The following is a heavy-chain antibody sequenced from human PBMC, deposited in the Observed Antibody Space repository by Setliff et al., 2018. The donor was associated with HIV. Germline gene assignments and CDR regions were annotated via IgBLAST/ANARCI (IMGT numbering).Heavy chain of an antibody. V-gene: IGHV3-9*01. CDR3: AKDGWGYDYVGAYYFDY. CDR2: INWNSGSI. Sequence: GGSLRLSCVGSGFTFDDYAMHWVRQAPGKGLEWVSAINWNSGSIGYAVSVMGRFTVSRDNAKNSLYLQMNSLTTEDTGLYYCAKDGWGYDYVGAYYFDYWGQGTPVTVSS. J-gene: IGHJ4*02. D-gene: IGHD5-12*01. CDR1: GFTFDDYA.